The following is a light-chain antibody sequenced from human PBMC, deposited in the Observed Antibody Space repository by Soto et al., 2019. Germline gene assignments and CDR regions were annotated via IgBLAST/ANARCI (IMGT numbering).Light chain of an antibody. CDR1: QSVLYSSNNKNY. CDR3: QHYYSTPLT. J-gene: IGKJ4*01. V-gene: IGKV4-1*01. CDR2: WAS. Sequence: DIVMTQSPDSLAVSLGERATINCKSSQSVLYSSNNKNYLAWYQQKPGQPPKLLIYWASTRKSGVPDRFSGSGSGTDFPLTISSLQAEDVAVYYCQHYYSTPLTFGGGTRVEIK.